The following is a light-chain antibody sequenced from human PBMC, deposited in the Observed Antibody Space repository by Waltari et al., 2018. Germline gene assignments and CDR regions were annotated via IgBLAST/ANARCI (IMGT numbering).Light chain of an antibody. J-gene: IGLJ2*01. V-gene: IGLV1-40*01. Sequence: QPALTQPPSVPAAPGQRVPISCTGTSPHLGAGFDVHWYPQPSGTAPKLLIEGSTYRPAGVPDRFSGDKSGTSASLAITGLQAEDDAYYYCQSYDSDLRGVFGGGTKLTVL. CDR2: GST. CDR1: SPHLGAGFD. CDR3: QSYDSDLRGV.